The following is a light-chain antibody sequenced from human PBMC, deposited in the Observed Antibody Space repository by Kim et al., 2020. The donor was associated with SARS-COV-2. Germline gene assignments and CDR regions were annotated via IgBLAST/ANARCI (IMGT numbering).Light chain of an antibody. V-gene: IGKV3-11*01. CDR2: DTS. CDR1: QSVSSY. J-gene: IGKJ4*01. CDR3: QQRSNWPLT. Sequence: EIVLTQSPANMSLSPGERATLSCRASQSVSSYLAWYQQKPGQAPRLLIYDTSNRATGIPARFSGSGSGTDYTLTISSLEPEDFAVYYCQQRSNWPLTFGGGTKLEI.